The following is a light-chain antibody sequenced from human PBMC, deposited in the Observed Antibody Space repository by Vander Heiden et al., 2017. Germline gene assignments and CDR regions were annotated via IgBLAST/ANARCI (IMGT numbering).Light chain of an antibody. J-gene: IGKJ2*01. CDR1: KSISNY. CDR3: QQSYNSPYT. V-gene: IGKV1-39*01. Sequence: DIQMTQSPSSLSASVGDRVTITCRASKSISNYLNWYQHKPGKAPNLLIYGASSLQSGVPSTFSGSGSGTDFTLTITSLQPEDFATYYCQQSYNSPYTFGQGTKLEIK. CDR2: GAS.